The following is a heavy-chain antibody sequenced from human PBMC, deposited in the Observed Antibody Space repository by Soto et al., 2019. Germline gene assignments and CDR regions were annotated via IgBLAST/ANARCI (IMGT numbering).Heavy chain of an antibody. Sequence: PGESLKISCKGSGYSFTSYWISWVRQMPGKGLEWMGRIDPSDSYTNYSPSFQGHVTISADKSISTAYLQWSSLKASDTAMYYCARGYCSSTSCDTFDYWGQGTLVTVSS. CDR1: GYSFTSYW. CDR2: IDPSDSYT. V-gene: IGHV5-10-1*01. J-gene: IGHJ4*02. CDR3: ARGYCSSTSCDTFDY. D-gene: IGHD2-2*02.